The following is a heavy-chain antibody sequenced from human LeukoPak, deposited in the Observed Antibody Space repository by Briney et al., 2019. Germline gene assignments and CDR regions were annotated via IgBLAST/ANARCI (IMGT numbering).Heavy chain of an antibody. J-gene: IGHJ4*02. V-gene: IGHV3-23*01. CDR3: AKPREYSSTWFGVDH. CDR1: GFTFSSYA. Sequence: GGSLRLSCAASGFTFSSYAMTWVRQPPGKGLEWVSLISGSGGTTYYAASVKGRFTISRDNSKNTLFLQMYSLRAEDTAAYYCAKPREYSSTWFGVDHWGQGSLVTVSS. D-gene: IGHD6-13*01. CDR2: ISGSGGTT.